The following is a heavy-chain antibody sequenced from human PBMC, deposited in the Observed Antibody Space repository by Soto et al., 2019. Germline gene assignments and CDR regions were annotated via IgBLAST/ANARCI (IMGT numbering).Heavy chain of an antibody. Sequence: GVSLRLSCAASGFTFSSYGMHWVRQAPGKGLELVAVIWYDGSNKYYADSVKGRFTISRDNSKNTLYLQMNSLRAEDTAVYYCARGNKQAHYYDSSGYYHYFDYWGQGTLVTVSS. V-gene: IGHV3-33*01. CDR1: GFTFSSYG. D-gene: IGHD3-22*01. CDR3: ARGNKQAHYYDSSGYYHYFDY. CDR2: IWYDGSNK. J-gene: IGHJ4*02.